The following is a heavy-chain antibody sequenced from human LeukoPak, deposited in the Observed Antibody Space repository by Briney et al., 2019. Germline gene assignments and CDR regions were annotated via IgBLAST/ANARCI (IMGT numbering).Heavy chain of an antibody. CDR2: ISYDGSDK. V-gene: IGHV3-30*04. Sequence: PGGSLRLSCAASGSTFSSYAMHWVRQAPGKGLEWVAVISYDGSDKYYADSVKGRFTISRDNSKNTLYLQMNSLRAEDTAVYYCAKRLNYDILTDYWGQGTLVTVSS. CDR3: AKRLNYDILTDY. J-gene: IGHJ4*02. CDR1: GSTFSSYA. D-gene: IGHD3-9*01.